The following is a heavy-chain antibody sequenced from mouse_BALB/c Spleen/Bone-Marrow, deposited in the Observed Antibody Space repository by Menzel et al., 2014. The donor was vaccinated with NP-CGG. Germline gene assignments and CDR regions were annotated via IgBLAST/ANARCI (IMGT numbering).Heavy chain of an antibody. CDR2: IDPANGNT. CDR1: GFNIKDTY. CDR3: ASYYYGSSRFAY. J-gene: IGHJ3*01. Sequence: EVQLVESGAELVKPGASVKLSCTASGFNIKDTYMHWVKQRPEQGLEWIGRIDPANGNTKYDPKFQGKATITADTSSNTAYLQLSSLTSEDTAVYCCASYYYGSSRFAYWGQGTLVTVSA. D-gene: IGHD1-1*01. V-gene: IGHV14-3*02.